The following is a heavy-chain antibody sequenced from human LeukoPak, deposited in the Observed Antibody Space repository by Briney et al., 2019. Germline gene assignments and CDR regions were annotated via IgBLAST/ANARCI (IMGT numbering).Heavy chain of an antibody. J-gene: IGHJ4*02. Sequence: ASVNVSFKPSGYTFTANYIHWIRQAPGQGLEWMGWMAPKTGDTKNAQKFQGRVTMTRDTSISTAYMELTRLTFDDTAVYYCARGDGSSWFPYWGQGTMVTVSS. CDR1: GYTFTANY. CDR2: MAPKTGDT. D-gene: IGHD6-13*01. CDR3: ARGDGSSWFPY. V-gene: IGHV1-2*02.